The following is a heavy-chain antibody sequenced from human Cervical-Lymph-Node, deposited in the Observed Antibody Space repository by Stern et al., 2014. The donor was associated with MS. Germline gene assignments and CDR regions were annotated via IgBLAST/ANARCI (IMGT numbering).Heavy chain of an antibody. CDR3: THSGFIWFGVDY. J-gene: IGHJ4*02. CDR2: IKITTDGGTT. D-gene: IGHD3-10*01. CDR1: GFTFNNAW. Sequence: EVQLEESGGGLVKPGGSLRLSCAASGFTFNNAWMTWVRQAPGKGLEWVGRIKITTDGGTTDYAAPVKGRFSISTDASKNTVYLHMNSLKTEDTAVYYCTHSGFIWFGVDYWGQGTLVTVSS. V-gene: IGHV3-15*01.